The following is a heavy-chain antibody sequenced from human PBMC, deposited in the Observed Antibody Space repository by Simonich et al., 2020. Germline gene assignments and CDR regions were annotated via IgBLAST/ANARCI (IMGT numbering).Heavy chain of an antibody. D-gene: IGHD2-15*01. Sequence: EVQLVESGGGLVQPGRSLRLSCAASGFTFDDYAMHWVRQAQGKGREWVAGISWNSGSIGYADSVKGRFTISRDNAKNSLYLQMNSLRAEDTALYYCAKDMGYCSGGSCYYFDYWGQGTLVTVSS. J-gene: IGHJ4*02. CDR2: ISWNSGSI. CDR1: GFTFDDYA. V-gene: IGHV3-9*01. CDR3: AKDMGYCSGGSCYYFDY.